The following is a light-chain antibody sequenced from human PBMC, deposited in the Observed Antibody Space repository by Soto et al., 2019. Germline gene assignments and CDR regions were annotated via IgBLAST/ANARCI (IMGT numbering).Light chain of an antibody. CDR3: QQYGSSGT. V-gene: IGKV3-20*01. CDR1: QSVSNNY. J-gene: IGKJ1*01. Sequence: IRLTQSPGTLSLSPGERATLSCRASQSVSNNYLAWYQQKPGQDPRLLIYGAYNRATGIPDRLSGSGSGTDFTLTISRLQPEDFAVYYCQQYGSSGTFGQGTKGDIK. CDR2: GAY.